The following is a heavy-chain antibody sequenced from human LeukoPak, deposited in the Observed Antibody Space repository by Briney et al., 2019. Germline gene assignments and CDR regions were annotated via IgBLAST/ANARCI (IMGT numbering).Heavy chain of an antibody. J-gene: IGHJ4*02. D-gene: IGHD3-10*01. Sequence: GGSLRLSCAASGFTVSSNYMSWVRQAPGKGLEWVSVIYSGGSTYYADSVKGRFTISRDNSKNTLYLQMNSLRAEDTAVYYCAKDSLLWFGELSDYWGQGTLVTVSS. CDR3: AKDSLLWFGELSDY. CDR1: GFTVSSNY. V-gene: IGHV3-53*01. CDR2: IYSGGST.